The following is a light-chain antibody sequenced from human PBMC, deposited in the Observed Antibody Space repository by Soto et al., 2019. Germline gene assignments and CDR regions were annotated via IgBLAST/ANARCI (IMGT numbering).Light chain of an antibody. J-gene: IGKJ1*01. CDR2: LGS. CDR1: QSLLHSNGYNY. V-gene: IGKV2-28*01. CDR3: MQALQNPST. Sequence: DIVMTQSPLSLPVTPGEPASISCRSSQSLLHSNGYNYLHWYLQKPGQSPQLLIYLGSNRASGVPDRFSGSGSGTDFTLKISRVEAEDVGVYYCMQALQNPSTFGLGTKVEIK.